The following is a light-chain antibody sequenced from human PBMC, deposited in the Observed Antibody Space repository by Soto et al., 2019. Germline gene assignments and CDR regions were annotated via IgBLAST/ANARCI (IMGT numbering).Light chain of an antibody. V-gene: IGLV2-11*01. CDR2: DVA. CDR3: CSYAGGYTYI. CDR1: YSDVGAYNY. J-gene: IGLJ1*01. Sequence: QSVLTQPPSASGSPGQSVTIPCTGTYSDVGAYNYVSWYQQHPGRPPKLMIYDVARWPSGVPDRFSRSKSGNTASLTISGLQAEDEADYFCCSYAGGYTYIFGTGTKVTVL.